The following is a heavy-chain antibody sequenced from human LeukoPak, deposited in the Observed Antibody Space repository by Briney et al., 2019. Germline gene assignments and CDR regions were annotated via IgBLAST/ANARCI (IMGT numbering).Heavy chain of an antibody. Sequence: SGTLSLTCAVSGGSISSSNWWSWVRQPPGKGLEWIGEIYQSGSTNYNPSLKSRVTISVDKSKNQFSLKLSSVTAADTAVYYCARAYTRYYYGSGDFDYWGQGTLVTVSS. D-gene: IGHD3-10*01. CDR1: GGSISSSNW. J-gene: IGHJ4*02. V-gene: IGHV4-4*02. CDR2: IYQSGST. CDR3: ARAYTRYYYGSGDFDY.